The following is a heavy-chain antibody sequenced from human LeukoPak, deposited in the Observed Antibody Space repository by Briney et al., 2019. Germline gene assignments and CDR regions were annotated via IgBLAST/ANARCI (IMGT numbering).Heavy chain of an antibody. CDR2: ISYDGSNK. CDR1: GFTFSSYG. V-gene: IGHV3-30*18. CDR3: AKGPTGHYFDY. D-gene: IGHD4-17*01. Sequence: GRSLRLSCAAPGFTFSSYGMHWVRQAPGKGLEWVAVISYDGSNKYYADSVKGRFTISRDNSKNTLYLQMNSLRAEDTAVYYCAKGPTGHYFDYWGQGTLVTVSS. J-gene: IGHJ4*02.